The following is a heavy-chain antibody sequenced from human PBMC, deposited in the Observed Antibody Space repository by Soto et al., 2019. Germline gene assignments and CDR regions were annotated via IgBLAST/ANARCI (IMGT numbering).Heavy chain of an antibody. J-gene: IGHJ6*03. CDR1: GFSISDYY. Sequence: PGGSLRLSCAASGFSISDYYMTWIRQAPGTGLEWLSYITNSGVIYYAASVKGRFTVSRDDSKNLLYLQLNSLKTEDTAVYYCTRGGTSQNSYYWHMDVWGQGTTVTVSS. CDR2: ITNSGVI. CDR3: TRGGTSQNSYYWHMDV. D-gene: IGHD2-15*01. V-gene: IGHV3-11*01.